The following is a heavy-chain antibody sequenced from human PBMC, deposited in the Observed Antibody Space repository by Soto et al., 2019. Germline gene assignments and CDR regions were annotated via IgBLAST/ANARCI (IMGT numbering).Heavy chain of an antibody. CDR3: ARSGYVEMATITSY. Sequence: PSETLSLTCTVSGGPISSSSYYWGWIRQPPGKGLEWIGSIYYSGSTYYNPSLKSRVTISVDTSKNQFSLKLSSVTAADTAVYYCARSGYVEMATITSYWGQGTLVTVSS. J-gene: IGHJ4*02. D-gene: IGHD5-12*01. CDR1: GGPISSSSYY. CDR2: IYYSGST. V-gene: IGHV4-39*01.